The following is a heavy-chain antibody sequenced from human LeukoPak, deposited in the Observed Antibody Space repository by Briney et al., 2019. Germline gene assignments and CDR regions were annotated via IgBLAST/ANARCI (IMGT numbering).Heavy chain of an antibody. V-gene: IGHV4-61*02. CDR3: ARRVISEISIDKGNWLDP. CDR1: GGSISSGSYY. J-gene: IGHJ5*02. Sequence: SETLSLTCTVSGGSISSGSYYWSWIRQPAGKGLEWIGRIYTSGSTNYSPSLKSRVTISVDTSKNQFSLKLSSVTAADTAVYYCARRVISEISIDKGNWLDPWGQGTLVTVSS. D-gene: IGHD3-3*01. CDR2: IYTSGST.